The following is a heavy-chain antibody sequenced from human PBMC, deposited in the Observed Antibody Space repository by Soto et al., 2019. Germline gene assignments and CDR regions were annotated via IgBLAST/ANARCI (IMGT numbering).Heavy chain of an antibody. Sequence: PGESLKISCKASGYRFSTYWIGWVRQRPGKGPEWMAIIYPGDSDTRENPSFQGQVTISADKSSNTVHLQWRSLKASDTAIYYCARLGGIVDTGTWIQWGQGTPLTVSS. V-gene: IGHV5-51*01. CDR3: ARLGGIVDTGTWIQ. CDR2: IYPGDSDT. CDR1: GYRFSTYW. D-gene: IGHD1-26*01. J-gene: IGHJ4*02.